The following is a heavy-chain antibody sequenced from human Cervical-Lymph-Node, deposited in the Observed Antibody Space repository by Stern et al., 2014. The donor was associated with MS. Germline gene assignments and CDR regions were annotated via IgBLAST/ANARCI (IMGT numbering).Heavy chain of an antibody. CDR1: GFTFGDYA. Sequence: EVQLVESGGGLVQPGGSLRLSCAASGFTFGDYAMHWVWQVPGEGLEWGLGISLNSGSIADSVKGRFTISRDNAKNSLYLQMNSLRVEDTALYYCTKEKSLMPAATWGDNYYGMDAWGQGTTVIVSS. J-gene: IGHJ6*02. V-gene: IGHV3-9*01. CDR3: TKEKSLMPAATWGDNYYGMDA. D-gene: IGHD2-2*01. CDR2: ISLNSGSI.